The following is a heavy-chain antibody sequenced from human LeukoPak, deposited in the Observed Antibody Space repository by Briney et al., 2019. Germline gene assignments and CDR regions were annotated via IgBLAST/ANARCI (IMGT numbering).Heavy chain of an antibody. CDR2: ISYDGRNK. V-gene: IGHV3-30*18. CDR3: AKGPLRGTAAAIDY. CDR1: GVTLGTHA. J-gene: IGHJ4*02. D-gene: IGHD2-2*01. Sequence: GGSLRLSCSASGVTLGTHAMSWVRQAPGKGLEWVAVISYDGRNKHYPDSVKGRFTISRDISTDTLWLQMDSLRTEDTAVYYCAKGPLRGTAAAIDYWGQGTLVTVSS.